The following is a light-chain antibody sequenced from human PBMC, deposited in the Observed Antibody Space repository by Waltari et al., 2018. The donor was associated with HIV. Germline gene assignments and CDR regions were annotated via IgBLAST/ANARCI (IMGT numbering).Light chain of an antibody. CDR2: YYD. CDR1: SSNIGSNT. Sequence: QSVMTQPPSVSGTPGQRVTISCSGSSSNIGSNTVSWYQQDPGTAPKLLSYYYDQWPAGVPDLFSGSKSCTSASLAISGLHSEEEAYYYCATWDDSLKGVVFGGGPQFTVL. V-gene: IGLV1-44*01. CDR3: ATWDDSLKGVV. J-gene: IGLJ2*01.